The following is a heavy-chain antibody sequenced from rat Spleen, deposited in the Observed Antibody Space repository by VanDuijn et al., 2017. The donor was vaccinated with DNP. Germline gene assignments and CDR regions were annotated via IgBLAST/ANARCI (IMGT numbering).Heavy chain of an antibody. D-gene: IGHD5-1*01. CDR2: ITNGGVNT. CDR1: GFTFSGFY. Sequence: EVQLVESGGGLVQPGRSMKLSCAASGFTFSGFYMAWVRQAPTKGLEWVASITNGGVNTYYRDSVKGRFTISRDNARSTLYLQMDSLRSEETATYYCARLLTGKAYYFDYWGQGVMVTVSS. V-gene: IGHV5S11*01. J-gene: IGHJ2*01. CDR3: ARLLTGKAYYFDY.